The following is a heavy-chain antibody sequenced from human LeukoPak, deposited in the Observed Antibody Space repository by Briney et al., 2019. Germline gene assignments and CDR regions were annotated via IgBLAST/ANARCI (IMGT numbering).Heavy chain of an antibody. CDR1: GFTFSSYD. V-gene: IGHV3-48*03. CDR3: AKFWSGYAFDM. J-gene: IGHJ3*02. D-gene: IGHD3-3*01. CDR2: ISGSGRSI. Sequence: GGSLRDSCAASGFTFSSYDMNWVRQAPGKGLEWVSYISGSGRSIYYADSVKGRFTISRDNAKNSLDLQMDSLRAEDTAVYYCAKFWSGYAFDMWGPGTMVTVSS.